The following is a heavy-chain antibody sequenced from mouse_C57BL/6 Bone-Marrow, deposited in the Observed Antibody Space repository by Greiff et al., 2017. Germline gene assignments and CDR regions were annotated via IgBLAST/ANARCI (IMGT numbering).Heavy chain of an antibody. CDR2: IYPGDGDT. J-gene: IGHJ4*01. D-gene: IGHD4-1*01. V-gene: IGHV1-82*01. Sequence: QVQLQQSGPELVKPGASVKISCTASGYAFSSSWMNWVKQRPGKGLEWIGRIYPGDGDTNYNGKFKGKATLTADKSSSTAYMQISSLTSEDSAVYYCASNWYYAMDYWGQGTSVTVSS. CDR3: ASNWYYAMDY. CDR1: GYAFSSSW.